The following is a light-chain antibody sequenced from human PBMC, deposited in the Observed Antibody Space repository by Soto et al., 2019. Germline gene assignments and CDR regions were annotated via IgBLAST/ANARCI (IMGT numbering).Light chain of an antibody. Sequence: QSVLTQPPSASGTPGQRVTISWPGSSSNIGSNTVNWYQQLPGTAPKLLIYSNNQRPSGVPDRFSGSKSGTSASLAISGLQSEDEADYYCAAWDDSLNGWVFGGGTKLTVL. CDR1: SSNIGSNT. CDR2: SNN. V-gene: IGLV1-44*01. J-gene: IGLJ3*02. CDR3: AAWDDSLNGWV.